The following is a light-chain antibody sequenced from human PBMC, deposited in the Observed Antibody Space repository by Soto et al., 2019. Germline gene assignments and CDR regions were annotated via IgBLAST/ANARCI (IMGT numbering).Light chain of an antibody. Sequence: QSVLTQPRSVSGSPGQSVTISCTGTSSDVGGYNYVSWYQQHPGKAPKLMIYDVSKRLSGVPDRFSGSKSGNTASLTISGLQAEDEADYYCCSYAGSYTFDVFGTGTKGTVL. V-gene: IGLV2-11*01. CDR3: CSYAGSYTFDV. CDR2: DVS. J-gene: IGLJ1*01. CDR1: SSDVGGYNY.